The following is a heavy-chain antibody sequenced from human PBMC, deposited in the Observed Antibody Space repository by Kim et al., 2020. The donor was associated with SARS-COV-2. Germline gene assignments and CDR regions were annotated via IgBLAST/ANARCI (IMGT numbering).Heavy chain of an antibody. J-gene: IGHJ3*02. CDR3: ARFAGTTGAFDI. V-gene: IGHV3-13*01. Sequence: YYPRSAKGRFTISRENAKNSLYLQMNSLRAGDTAVYYCARFAGTTGAFDIWGQGTMVTVSS. D-gene: IGHD1-1*01.